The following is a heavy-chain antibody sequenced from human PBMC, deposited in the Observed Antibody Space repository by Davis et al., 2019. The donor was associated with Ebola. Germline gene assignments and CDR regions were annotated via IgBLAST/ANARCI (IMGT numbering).Heavy chain of an antibody. CDR1: GGTFSSYA. V-gene: IGHV1-69*13. CDR3: AKTARAAGRMIEETRVYKFYYMDV. CDR2: IIPDFGTP. Sequence: SVKVSCKASGGTFSSYAINWVRRAPGQGLEWMGGIIPDFGTPNYAQKFQGRVTITADEFPTTAYMELSGLRSEDTAVYYCAKTARAAGRMIEETRVYKFYYMDVWGKGTTVTVSS. J-gene: IGHJ6*03. D-gene: IGHD6-13*01.